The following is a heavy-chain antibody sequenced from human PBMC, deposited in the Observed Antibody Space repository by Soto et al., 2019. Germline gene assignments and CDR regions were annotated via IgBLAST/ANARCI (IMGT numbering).Heavy chain of an antibody. J-gene: IGHJ6*02. D-gene: IGHD1-26*01. Sequence: QITLKESGPTLVKPTQTLTLTCTFSGFSLSTSGVGVGWIRQPPGKALEWLALIYWNDDKRYSPSLKSRLTITKETSKNQVVPTMTNMDPVDTATYYCAHSREVYYYYGMDVWGQGTTVTVSS. CDR3: AHSREVYYYYGMDV. CDR1: GFSLSTSGVG. CDR2: IYWNDDK. V-gene: IGHV2-5*01.